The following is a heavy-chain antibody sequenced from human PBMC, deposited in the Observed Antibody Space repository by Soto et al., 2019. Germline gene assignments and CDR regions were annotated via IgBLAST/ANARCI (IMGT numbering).Heavy chain of an antibody. V-gene: IGHV2-70*01. CDR3: ARADSSYDFWSGYYTS. CDR2: IDWDDDK. CDR1: GGSVSSGSYY. D-gene: IGHD3-3*01. Sequence: TLSLTCTVSGGSVSSGSYYWSWIRQPPGKGLEWLALIDWDDDKYYSTSLKTRLTISKDTSKNQVVLTMTNMDPVDTATYYCARADSSYDFWSGYYTSWGQGTLVTVSS. J-gene: IGHJ4*02.